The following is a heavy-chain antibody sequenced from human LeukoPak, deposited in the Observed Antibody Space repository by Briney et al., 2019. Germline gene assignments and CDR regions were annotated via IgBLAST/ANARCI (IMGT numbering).Heavy chain of an antibody. D-gene: IGHD6-13*01. CDR1: GFTFDDFA. J-gene: IGHJ4*02. Sequence: QPGRSLRLSCAASGFTFDDFAMHWVRQAPGKGLEWVSGISWNGRAIGYADSVKGRFIISRDNARNSLYVQMNSLRPEDTALYCCTRSTGIEAAADYWGQGTLVTVSS. CDR3: TRSTGIEAAADY. CDR2: ISWNGRAI. V-gene: IGHV3-9*01.